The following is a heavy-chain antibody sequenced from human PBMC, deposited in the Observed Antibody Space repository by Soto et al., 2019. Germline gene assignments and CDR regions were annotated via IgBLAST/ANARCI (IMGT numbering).Heavy chain of an antibody. CDR1: GYRLTADG. Sequence: ASVKGAWKGAGYRLTADGGGWGRQEPGQGLEWVAWISGSNGNTDYGKKFQGRVNVTTETSTSTVYLEVRSLRFDDTAVYYCASDLRPSRAPFYLDHWAPRPLVTLPS. CDR3: ASDLRPSRAPFYLDH. V-gene: IGHV1-18*01. J-gene: IGHJ5*02. CDR2: ISGSNGNT. D-gene: IGHD6-25*01.